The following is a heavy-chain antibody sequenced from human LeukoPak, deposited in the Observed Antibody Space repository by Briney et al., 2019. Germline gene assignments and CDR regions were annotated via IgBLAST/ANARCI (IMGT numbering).Heavy chain of an antibody. D-gene: IGHD3-22*01. CDR1: GFTVSNNY. CDR2: IYSGAGT. CDR3: VRGHITLTI. Sequence: GGSLRLSCAVSGFTVSNNYMSWVRQAPAKGLEWVSVIYSGAGTHYADSVKGRFTISRDNSENTLYLQMNSLRAEDTAMYYCVRGHITLTIWGQGTLVTVSS. V-gene: IGHV3-53*01. J-gene: IGHJ4*02.